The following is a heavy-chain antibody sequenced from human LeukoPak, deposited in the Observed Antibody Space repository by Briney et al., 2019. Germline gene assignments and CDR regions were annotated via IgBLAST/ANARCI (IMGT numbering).Heavy chain of an antibody. D-gene: IGHD4-17*01. CDR2: MNPNSGNT. CDR3: ARGGYGDYYFDY. V-gene: IGHV1-8*01. J-gene: IGHJ4*02. CDR1: GYTSTSYG. Sequence: GASVKVSCKASGYTSTSYGINWVRQATGQGLEWMGWMNPNSGNTGYAQKFQGRVTMTRNTSISTAYMELSSLRSEDTAVYYCARGGYGDYYFDYWGQGTLVTVSS.